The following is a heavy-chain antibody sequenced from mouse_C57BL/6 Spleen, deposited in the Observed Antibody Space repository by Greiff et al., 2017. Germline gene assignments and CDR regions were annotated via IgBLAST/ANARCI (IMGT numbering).Heavy chain of an antibody. J-gene: IGHJ2*01. CDR3: ARGDYSNPNWYFDY. Sequence: QVQLQQPGAELVRPGSSVKLSCKASGYTFTSYWMHWVKQRPIQGLEWIGNIDPSDSETHYNQKFKDKATLTVDKSSSTAYMQLSSLTSEYSAVYYCARGDYSNPNWYFDYWGQGTTLTVSS. V-gene: IGHV1-52*01. D-gene: IGHD2-5*01. CDR1: GYTFTSYW. CDR2: IDPSDSET.